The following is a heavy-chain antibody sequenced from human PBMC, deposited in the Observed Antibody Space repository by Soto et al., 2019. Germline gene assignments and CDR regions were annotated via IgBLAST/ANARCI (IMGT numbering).Heavy chain of an antibody. CDR2: ISSSSSTI. D-gene: IGHD1-26*01. CDR1: GFTFSSYS. V-gene: IGHV3-48*01. Sequence: GGSLRLSCAASGFTFSSYSMNWVRQAPGKGLEWVSYISSSSSTIYYADSVKGRFTISRDNAKNSLYLQMNSLRAEDTAVYYCARVGGSYSYWGQGTLVTVSS. CDR3: ARVGGSYSY. J-gene: IGHJ4*02.